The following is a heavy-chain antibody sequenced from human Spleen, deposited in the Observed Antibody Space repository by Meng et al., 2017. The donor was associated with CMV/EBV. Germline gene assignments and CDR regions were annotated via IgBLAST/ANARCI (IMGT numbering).Heavy chain of an antibody. J-gene: IGHJ5*02. CDR1: GGSISSYY. CDR2: IYYSGST. CDR3: ARLYVVVVPADMPLHWFDP. D-gene: IGHD2-2*01. Sequence: SETLSLTCTVSGGSISSYYWSWIRQPPGKGLEWIGYIYYSGSTNYNPSLQSRVTISVDTSKNQFSLKLSSVTAADTAVYYCARLYVVVVPADMPLHWFDPWGQGTLVTVSS. V-gene: IGHV4-59*01.